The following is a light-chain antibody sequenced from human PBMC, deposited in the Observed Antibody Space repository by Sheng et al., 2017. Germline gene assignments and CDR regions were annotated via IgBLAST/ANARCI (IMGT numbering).Light chain of an antibody. V-gene: IGLV3-19*01. CDR1: SLRSYY. CDR3: NSRDSSGNHP. Sequence: SSELTQDPAVSVALGQTVRITCQGDSLRSYYASWYQQKPGQAPVLVIYGKNNRPSGIPDRFSGSSSGNTASLTITGAQAEDEADYYCNSRDSSGNHPFGGRDQADRP. CDR2: GKN. J-gene: IGLJ2*01.